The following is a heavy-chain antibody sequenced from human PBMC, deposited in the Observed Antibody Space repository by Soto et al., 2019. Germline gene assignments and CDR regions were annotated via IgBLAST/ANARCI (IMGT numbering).Heavy chain of an antibody. CDR3: ATASGHYFDY. CDR1: GYKFTSNW. D-gene: IGHD6-25*01. V-gene: IGHV5-51*01. CDR2: IYPGDSDT. Sequence: PGESLKISCTGSGYKFTSNWIVWVRQTPGKGLEWMGIIYPGDSDTRYSPSFQGQVTISADKSINTAYLQWSSLKASDTAMYYCATASGHYFDYWGHGTLVTVSS. J-gene: IGHJ4*01.